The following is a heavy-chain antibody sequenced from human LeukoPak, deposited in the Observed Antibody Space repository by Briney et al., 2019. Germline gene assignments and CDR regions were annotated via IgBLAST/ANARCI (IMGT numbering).Heavy chain of an antibody. D-gene: IGHD1-26*01. Sequence: PGRSLRLSCAASGFTFDDYAMHWVRQAPGKGLEWVSGISWNSGSIGYADSVKGRFTISRDNAKNSLYLQMNSLRAEDTAVYYCARDSGSYTRLFDYWGQGTLVTVSS. CDR3: ARDSGSYTRLFDY. J-gene: IGHJ4*02. CDR1: GFTFDDYA. CDR2: ISWNSGSI. V-gene: IGHV3-9*01.